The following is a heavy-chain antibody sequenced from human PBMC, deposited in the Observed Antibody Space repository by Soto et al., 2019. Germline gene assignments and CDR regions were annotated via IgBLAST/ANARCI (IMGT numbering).Heavy chain of an antibody. V-gene: IGHV1-69*13. CDR2: IIPIFGTA. CDR1: GGTFSSYA. J-gene: IGHJ5*02. CDR3: ARAGASSGYLNWFDP. Sequence: GASVKVSCKASGGTFSSYAISWVRQAPGQGLEWMGGIIPIFGTANYAQKFQGRVTITADESTSTAYMELSSLRSEDTAVYYCARAGASSGYLNWFDPWGQGTLVTVSS. D-gene: IGHD3-22*01.